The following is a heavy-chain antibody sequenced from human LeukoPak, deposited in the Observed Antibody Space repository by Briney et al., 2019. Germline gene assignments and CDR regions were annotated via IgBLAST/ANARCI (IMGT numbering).Heavy chain of an antibody. J-gene: IGHJ4*02. CDR1: GNTLHTPA. D-gene: IGHD6-19*01. Sequence: GASVKVSCKISGNTLHTPAITWVRQDPGEGLEWMGWSSLANGNTNYAQKLQSRVTMTIDKSTTTAYMELRSLRSDDTATYYCTTGEAGFSRYEYWGQGTVVTVSS. CDR2: SSLANGNT. CDR3: TTGEAGFSRYEY. V-gene: IGHV1-18*01.